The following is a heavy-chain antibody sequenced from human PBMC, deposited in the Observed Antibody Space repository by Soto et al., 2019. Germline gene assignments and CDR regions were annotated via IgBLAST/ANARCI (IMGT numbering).Heavy chain of an antibody. D-gene: IGHD3-22*01. Sequence: QVQLVQSGAEVKKPGASVKVSCKASGYTFTSYDINWVRQATGQGLEWMGWMNPNSGNTGYAQKFQGRVTMTRNTSKSTAYMELSSLRAADTAVYYCARAMTTYYYDSSGYSDFDYWGQGTLVTVSS. CDR3: ARAMTTYYYDSSGYSDFDY. CDR2: MNPNSGNT. CDR1: GYTFTSYD. V-gene: IGHV1-8*01. J-gene: IGHJ4*02.